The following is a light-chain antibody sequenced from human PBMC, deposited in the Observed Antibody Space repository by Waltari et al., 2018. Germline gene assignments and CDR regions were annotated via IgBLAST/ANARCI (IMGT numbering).Light chain of an antibody. V-gene: IGKV3-15*01. CDR1: QSIGYS. J-gene: IGKJ2*01. CDR3: QQYSDWPPYN. CDR2: DAS. Sequence: EIMMTQSPATLAVSPWDRATLSCRASQSIGYSLAWYQQKPGQVPRLLIYDASTRATGISDRFSGTGSGTEFTLTINSLQSEDFAVYYCQQYSDWPPYNFGQGTKVEIK.